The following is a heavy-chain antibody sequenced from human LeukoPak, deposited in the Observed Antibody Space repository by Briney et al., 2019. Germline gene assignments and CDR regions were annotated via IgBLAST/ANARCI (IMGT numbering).Heavy chain of an antibody. Sequence: GGSLRLSCAASGFIFGNYGMHWVRQTPAKGLEWVAFIRNDGSMKYYADSVKGRFTISRDNSKNTLYLQMNNLRTEDMAVYYCAKPDIIVVSDAKGNWFDPWGQGSLVTVSS. V-gene: IGHV3-30*02. CDR2: IRNDGSMK. CDR3: AKPDIIVVSDAKGNWFDP. CDR1: GFIFGNYG. J-gene: IGHJ5*02. D-gene: IGHD2-2*01.